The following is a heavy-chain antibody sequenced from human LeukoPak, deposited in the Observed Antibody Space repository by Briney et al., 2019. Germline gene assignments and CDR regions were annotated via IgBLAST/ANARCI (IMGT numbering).Heavy chain of an antibody. V-gene: IGHV3-7*01. CDR1: GFTFSSYW. Sequence: PGGSLRLSCAASGFTFSSYWMSWVRQAPGKGLEWVAHIKQDGREKYYVDSVKGRFTISRDNAKNTLYLQLNSLIDEETAVYYCASAADGALIIVVQDAINGDLDYWGQGTLVTVSS. D-gene: IGHD2-2*02. CDR3: ASAADGALIIVVQDAINGDLDY. CDR2: IKQDGREK. J-gene: IGHJ4*02.